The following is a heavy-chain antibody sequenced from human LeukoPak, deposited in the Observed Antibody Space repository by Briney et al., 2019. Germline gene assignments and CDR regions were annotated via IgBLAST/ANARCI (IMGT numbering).Heavy chain of an antibody. D-gene: IGHD3-10*01. CDR1: GYTFTSYA. V-gene: IGHV1-3*01. J-gene: IGHJ5*02. Sequence: VASVTVSCMASGYTFTSYAMHWVRQAPGQRLEWMGWINAGNGNTKYSQKFQGRVTITRDTSASTAYMELSSLRSEDTAVYYWARGPLMVRGVRGWFDPWGQGTLVTVSS. CDR2: INAGNGNT. CDR3: ARGPLMVRGVRGWFDP.